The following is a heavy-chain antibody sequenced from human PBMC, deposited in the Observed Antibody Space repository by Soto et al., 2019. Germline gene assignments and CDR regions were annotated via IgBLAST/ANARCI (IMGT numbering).Heavy chain of an antibody. V-gene: IGHV3-53*01. CDR2: IYSGGST. J-gene: IGHJ6*02. CDR3: ARDQGEVAAGYYYYGMDV. CDR1: GFTVSSNY. D-gene: IGHD2-15*01. Sequence: GGSLRLSCAASGFTVSSNYMSWVRQAPGKGLEWVSVIYSGGSTYYADSVKGRFTIPRDNSKNTLYLQMNSLRAEDTAVYYCARDQGEVAAGYYYYGMDVWGQGTTVTVSS.